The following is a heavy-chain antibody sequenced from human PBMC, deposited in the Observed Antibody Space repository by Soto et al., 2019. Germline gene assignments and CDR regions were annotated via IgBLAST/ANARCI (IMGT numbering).Heavy chain of an antibody. CDR1: GGSISTADYY. D-gene: IGHD3-22*01. CDR2: IYYRGST. J-gene: IGHJ4*02. V-gene: IGHV4-30-4*01. CDR3: VSDYDSGGYIGY. Sequence: QVQLHESGPGLVRPSQTLSLTCNVSGGSISTADYYWRWIRQPPGKGLEWIGYIYYRGSTSYNPSLESRVAISMDTSKNQFSLNLTSVTAADTAVYFCVSDYDSGGYIGYWGQGTLVTVSS.